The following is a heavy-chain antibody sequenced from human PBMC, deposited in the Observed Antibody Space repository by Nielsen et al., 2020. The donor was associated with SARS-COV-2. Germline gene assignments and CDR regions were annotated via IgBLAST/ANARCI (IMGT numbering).Heavy chain of an antibody. V-gene: IGHV5-51*01. CDR3: ARRYSGYNHLDS. Sequence: GEPLTISCQASGYSFTSFYIAWVRQMTGKGLEWVGMVYPRDSETRYNPSFRGQVTMSADKSTNTAYLQRTSLQASDTAFYYCARRYSGYNHLDSWGQGTLVTVSS. J-gene: IGHJ4*02. CDR2: VYPRDSET. D-gene: IGHD5-12*01. CDR1: GYSFTSFY.